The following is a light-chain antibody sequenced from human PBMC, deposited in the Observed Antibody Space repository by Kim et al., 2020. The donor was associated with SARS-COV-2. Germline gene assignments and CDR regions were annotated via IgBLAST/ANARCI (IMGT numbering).Light chain of an antibody. CDR2: GAS. CDR1: QLVSSN. CDR3: QQYNNWPPWT. Sequence: SPGKRATPTCRASQLVSSNVAWYQKKPGQAPSLLIYGASTRATGVPARFSGTGSGTEFTLTISSLQSEDFAVYYCQQYNNWPPWTFGQGTKVEIK. V-gene: IGKV3-15*01. J-gene: IGKJ1*01.